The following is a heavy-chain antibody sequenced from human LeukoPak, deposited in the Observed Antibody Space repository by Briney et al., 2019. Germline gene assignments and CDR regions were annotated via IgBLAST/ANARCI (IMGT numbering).Heavy chain of an antibody. J-gene: IGHJ2*01. CDR1: GFPFSSYD. CDR2: IGTAGDT. V-gene: IGHV3-13*01. CDR3: ARAHTDGWYFDL. Sequence: GGSLRLSCAASGFPFSSYDMHWVRQATGKGLEWVSAIGTAGDTYYPGSVKGRFTISRENAKDSLYLQMNSLRAGDTAVYYCARAHTDGWYFDLWGRGTLVTVSS. D-gene: IGHD5-24*01.